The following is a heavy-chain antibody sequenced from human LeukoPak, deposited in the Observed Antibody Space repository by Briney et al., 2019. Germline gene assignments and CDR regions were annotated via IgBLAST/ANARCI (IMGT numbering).Heavy chain of an antibody. J-gene: IGHJ4*02. CDR2: ITWDGATT. D-gene: IGHD3-10*01. Sequence: PGGSLRLSCVASGFAFNEYTMDWVRQAPGKGLEWVSLITWDGATTYYADSVKGRYTISRDNSKNSLYLQMNNLSTEDTALYYCGRDLAGSYLLDYWGQGTLVTVSS. CDR3: GRDLAGSYLLDY. V-gene: IGHV3-43*01. CDR1: GFAFNEYT.